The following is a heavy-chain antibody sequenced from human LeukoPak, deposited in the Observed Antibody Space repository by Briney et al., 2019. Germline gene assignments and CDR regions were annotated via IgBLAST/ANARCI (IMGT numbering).Heavy chain of an antibody. J-gene: IGHJ4*02. CDR2: IDSDGSST. D-gene: IGHD5-12*01. CDR1: GFTFSNYW. Sequence: GGSLRLSCAASGFTFSNYWMHWVRQAPGKGLVWVSRIDSDGSSTNYADSVKGRFTISRDNAKNTLYLQMNSLRDEDTAVYYCARGVATIMSWGQGTLVTVSS. CDR3: ARGVATIMS. V-gene: IGHV3-74*01.